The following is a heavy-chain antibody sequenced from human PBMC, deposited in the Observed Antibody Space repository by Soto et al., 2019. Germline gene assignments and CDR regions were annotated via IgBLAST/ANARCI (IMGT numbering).Heavy chain of an antibody. J-gene: IGHJ3*02. CDR3: ARDPRETYYYGSGSETDAFDI. CDR1: GFTFSDYY. D-gene: IGHD3-10*01. CDR2: ISSSGSTI. Sequence: GGSLRLSCAASGFTFSDYYMSWIRQAPGKGLEWVSYISSSGSTIYYADSVKGRFTISRDNAKNSLYLQMNSLRAEDTAVYYCARDPRETYYYGSGSETDAFDIWGQGTMVTVPS. V-gene: IGHV3-11*01.